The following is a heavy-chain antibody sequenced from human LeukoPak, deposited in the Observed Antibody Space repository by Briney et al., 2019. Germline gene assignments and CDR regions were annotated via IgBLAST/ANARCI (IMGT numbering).Heavy chain of an antibody. J-gene: IGHJ4*02. Sequence: PGGSLGLSCAASGFTFSSYAMSWVRQAPGKGLEWVSAISGSGGSTYYADSVKGRFTISRDNSKNTLYLQMNSLRAEDTAVYYCANQPRYYDSSGQLDYWGQGTLVTVSS. V-gene: IGHV3-23*01. CDR2: ISGSGGST. D-gene: IGHD3-22*01. CDR1: GFTFSSYA. CDR3: ANQPRYYDSSGQLDY.